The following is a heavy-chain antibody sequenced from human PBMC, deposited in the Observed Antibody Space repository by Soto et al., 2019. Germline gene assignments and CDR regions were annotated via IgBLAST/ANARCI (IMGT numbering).Heavy chain of an antibody. J-gene: IGHJ4*02. CDR1: VGTFSSYA. Sequence: ASVKVSCKASVGTFSSYAISWVRQAPGQGLEWIGGIIPIFGTANYAQKFQGRVTITADKSTSTAYMELSSLRSEDTAVYYCARDRYYYGSGSYDNLPYFDYWGQGTLVTGS. CDR2: IIPIFGTA. CDR3: ARDRYYYGSGSYDNLPYFDY. D-gene: IGHD3-10*01. V-gene: IGHV1-69*06.